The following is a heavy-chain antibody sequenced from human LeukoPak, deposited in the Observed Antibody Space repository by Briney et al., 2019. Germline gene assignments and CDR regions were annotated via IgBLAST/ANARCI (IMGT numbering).Heavy chain of an antibody. CDR1: GASISSYY. CDR2: IYYSGST. CDR3: ARTGSTVTMLYPFDH. V-gene: IGHV4-59*01. Sequence: SETLSLTCTVSGASISSYYWIWIRQPPGKGLEWIGYIYYSGSTNYNPSLKSRVSISVDTSKNQFSLKLSSVTAADTAVYYCARTGSTVTMLYPFDHWGQGTLVTVSS. D-gene: IGHD4-17*01. J-gene: IGHJ4*02.